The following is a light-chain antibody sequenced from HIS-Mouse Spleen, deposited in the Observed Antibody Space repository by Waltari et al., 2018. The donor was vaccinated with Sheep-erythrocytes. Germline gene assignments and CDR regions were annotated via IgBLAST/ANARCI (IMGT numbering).Light chain of an antibody. CDR2: EDS. J-gene: IGLJ2*01. Sequence: SYELTQPPSVSVSPGQTARITCPGDELPKKKSYWYQQKSGQAPVLVIYEDSKRPSGIPERFSGSSSGTMATLTISGAQVEDEADYYCYSTDSSGNVVFGGGTKLTVL. CDR1: ELPKKK. V-gene: IGLV3-10*01. CDR3: YSTDSSGNVV.